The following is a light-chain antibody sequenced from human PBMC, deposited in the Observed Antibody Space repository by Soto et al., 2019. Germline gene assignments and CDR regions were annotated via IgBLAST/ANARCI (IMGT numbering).Light chain of an antibody. V-gene: IGLV2-14*01. Sequence: QSALTQPASVSGSPGQSITISCTGTSSDVGNYKYVSWYQQHPGKAPKHIIYEVSNRPAGVSDRFSGSKSGNTASLTISGLQAEDETDYYCLSYTSGGTYVFGTGTKLTVL. CDR2: EVS. CDR1: SSDVGNYKY. CDR3: LSYTSGGTYV. J-gene: IGLJ1*01.